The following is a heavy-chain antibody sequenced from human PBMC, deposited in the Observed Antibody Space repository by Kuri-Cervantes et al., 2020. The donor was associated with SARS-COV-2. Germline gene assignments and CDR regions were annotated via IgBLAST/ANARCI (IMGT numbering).Heavy chain of an antibody. CDR2: ISGSGGST. CDR1: GFTFSSYA. V-gene: IGHV3-23*01. Sequence: GESLKISCAASGFTFSSYAMSWVRQAPGKGLEWVSAISGSGGSTYYADSVKGRFTISRDSSKNTLYLQMNSLRAEDTAVYYCAKDDTGDYGPTYFDYWGQGTLVTVSS. J-gene: IGHJ4*02. CDR3: AKDDTGDYGPTYFDY. D-gene: IGHD4-17*01.